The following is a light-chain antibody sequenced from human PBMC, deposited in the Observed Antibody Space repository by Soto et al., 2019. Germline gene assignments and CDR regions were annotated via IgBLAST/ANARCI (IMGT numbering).Light chain of an antibody. J-gene: IGKJ1*01. CDR1: QGISSY. CDR2: AAS. V-gene: IGKV1-8*01. Sequence: ALRMTQSPSSFSASTGDRVTITCRASQGISSYLAWYQQKPGKAPKLLIYAASTLQSGVPSRFSGSGSGTDFTLTISCLQSEDFATYYCLQYYSYPLTFGQGTKVEIK. CDR3: LQYYSYPLT.